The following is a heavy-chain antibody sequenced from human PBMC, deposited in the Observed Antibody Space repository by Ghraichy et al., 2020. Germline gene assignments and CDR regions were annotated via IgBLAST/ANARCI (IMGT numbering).Heavy chain of an antibody. D-gene: IGHD5-18*01. Sequence: GGSLRLSCAASGFTFSSYWMSWVRQAPGKGLEWVANIKQDGSEKHYVDSVKGRFTISRDNAKNSLYLQMNSLRAEDTAVYYCARDMDTAMVDYWGQGTLVTVSS. CDR2: IKQDGSEK. V-gene: IGHV3-7*03. J-gene: IGHJ4*02. CDR1: GFTFSSYW. CDR3: ARDMDTAMVDY.